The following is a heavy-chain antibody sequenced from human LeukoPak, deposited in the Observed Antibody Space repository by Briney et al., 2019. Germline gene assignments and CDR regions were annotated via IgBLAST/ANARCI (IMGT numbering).Heavy chain of an antibody. J-gene: IGHJ3*02. Sequence: PGGSLQISCKGSGYSFTNYWIAWVRQMPGKGLEWMGIIYPDDSDTRYSPSFQGQVTISADKSISTAYLQWSSLKASDTAMYYCARIWLRAFDIWGQGTMVTVSS. CDR3: ARIWLRAFDI. CDR1: GYSFTNYW. CDR2: IYPDDSDT. V-gene: IGHV5-51*01. D-gene: IGHD3-16*01.